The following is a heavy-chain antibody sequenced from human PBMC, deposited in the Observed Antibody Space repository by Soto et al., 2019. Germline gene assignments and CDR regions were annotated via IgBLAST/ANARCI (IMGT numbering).Heavy chain of an antibody. CDR3: ARGRCSGGSCYPDYYYYYYMDV. J-gene: IGHJ6*03. V-gene: IGHV4-34*01. D-gene: IGHD2-15*01. CDR1: GGSFSGYY. CDR2: INHSGST. Sequence: SETLSLTCAVYGGSFSGYYWSWIRQPPGKGLEWIGEINHSGSTNYNPSLKSRVTISVDTSKNQFSLKLSSVTAADTAVYYCARGRCSGGSCYPDYYYYYYMDVWGKGTTVTVSS.